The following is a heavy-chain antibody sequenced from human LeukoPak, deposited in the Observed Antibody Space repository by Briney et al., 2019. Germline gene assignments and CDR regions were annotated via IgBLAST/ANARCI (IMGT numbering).Heavy chain of an antibody. V-gene: IGHV3-15*01. CDR3: TTYPIAVAGTKWFDP. Sequence: GSLRLSCAASGLTFSNAWMSWVRQAPGKGLEWVGRIKSKTDGGTTDYAAPVKGRFTISRDDSKNTLYLQMNSLKTEDTAVYYCTTYPIAVAGTKWFDPWGQGTLVTVSS. D-gene: IGHD6-19*01. CDR1: GLTFSNAW. J-gene: IGHJ5*02. CDR2: IKSKTDGGTT.